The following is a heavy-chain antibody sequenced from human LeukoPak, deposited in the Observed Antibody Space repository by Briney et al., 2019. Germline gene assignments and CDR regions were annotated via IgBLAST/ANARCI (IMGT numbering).Heavy chain of an antibody. D-gene: IGHD3-22*01. CDR1: LYTFTRSG. V-gene: IGHV1-18*01. CDR3: ARDRGYYYDSSGYYESLPSDY. J-gene: IGHJ4*02. Sequence: AAVQGSSTASLYTFTRSGISWVRQAPGQGIEWMGWITTYNGNTNYAQKLQGRVTMTTDTSTSTAYMELRSLRSDDTAVYYCARDRGYYYDSSGYYESLPSDYWGQGTLVTVSS. CDR2: ITTYNGNT.